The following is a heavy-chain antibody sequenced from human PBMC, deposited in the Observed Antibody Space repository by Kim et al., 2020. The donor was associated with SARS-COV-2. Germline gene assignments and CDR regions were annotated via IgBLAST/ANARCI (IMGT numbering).Heavy chain of an antibody. Sequence: GGSLRLSCAASGFTFRDYYLSWIRPAPGPGLEWVSYISSSGSTIYYADSVKGRFTISRDNAKNSLYLQMNSLRAEDTAVYYCARVRGAAGPFYYYYYGMDVWGQGTTVTVSS. CDR3: ARVRGAAGPFYYYYYGMDV. V-gene: IGHV3-11*01. D-gene: IGHD6-13*01. CDR1: GFTFRDYY. CDR2: ISSSGSTI. J-gene: IGHJ6*02.